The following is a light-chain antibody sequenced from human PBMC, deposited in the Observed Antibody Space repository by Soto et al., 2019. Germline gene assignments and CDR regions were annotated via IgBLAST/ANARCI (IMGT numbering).Light chain of an antibody. J-gene: IGKJ2*01. CDR1: QGISTY. Sequence: DIQLTQSPSFLSASVGDRVTITCRASQGISTYLAWYLQRPGKAPKLLIYGASTLQSGVPSRFSGSGSGTEFTPTISSLQPEDFGTSYCPQLNSDWYAFGQGTKLEIK. CDR2: GAS. CDR3: PQLNSDWYA. V-gene: IGKV1-9*01.